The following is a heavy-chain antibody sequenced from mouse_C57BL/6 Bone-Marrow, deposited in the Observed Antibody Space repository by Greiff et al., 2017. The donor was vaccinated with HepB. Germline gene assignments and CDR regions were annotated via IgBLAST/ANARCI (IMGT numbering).Heavy chain of an antibody. Sequence: QVQLQQPGAELVRPGTSVKLSCKASGYTFTSYWMHWVKQRPGQGLEWIGVIDPSDSYTNYNQKFKGKATLTVDTSSSTAYMQLSSLTSEDSAVYYCARGLPYSPFAYWGQGTLVTVSA. CDR3: ARGLPYSPFAY. CDR2: IDPSDSYT. V-gene: IGHV1-59*01. J-gene: IGHJ3*01. D-gene: IGHD2-10*01. CDR1: GYTFTSYW.